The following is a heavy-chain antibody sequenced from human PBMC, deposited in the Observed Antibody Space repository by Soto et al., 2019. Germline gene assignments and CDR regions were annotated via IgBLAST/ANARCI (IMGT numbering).Heavy chain of an antibody. CDR2: IACDGSLQ. CDR3: VKEADYCVSSKYDN. V-gene: IGHV3-30*18. J-gene: IGHJ4*02. Sequence: PGKGLEWVAVIACDGSLQFYGDSVKGRFTISRDNSKNTLYLEMNGLRPEDTAVYYCVKEADYCVSSKYDNWGRGTLVTVSS. D-gene: IGHD3-10*01.